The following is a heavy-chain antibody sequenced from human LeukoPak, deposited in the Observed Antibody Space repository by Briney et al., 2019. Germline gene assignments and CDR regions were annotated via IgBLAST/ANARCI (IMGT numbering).Heavy chain of an antibody. CDR1: GGSISSGGYY. CDR2: IFYSGST. J-gene: IGHJ5*02. Sequence: SETLSLTCTVSGGSISSGGYYWSWIRQPPGKGLEWIGYIFYSGSTIYNPSLRSRVTISVDTSKNQLSLKLTSVTAADTAVYYCARRGYTTSGGHWFDPWGQGTLATVSS. V-gene: IGHV4-61*08. CDR3: ARRGYTTSGGHWFDP. D-gene: IGHD5-12*01.